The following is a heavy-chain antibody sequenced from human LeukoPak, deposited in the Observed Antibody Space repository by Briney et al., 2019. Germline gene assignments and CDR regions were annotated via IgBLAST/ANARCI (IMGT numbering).Heavy chain of an antibody. CDR2: ISAYNGNT. J-gene: IGHJ4*02. CDR1: GYTFTSYG. V-gene: IGHV1-18*01. D-gene: IGHD6-19*01. Sequence: ASVKVSCKASGYTFTSYGISWVRQAPRQGLEWMGWISAYNGNTNYAQKLQGGVTMTTDTSTSTAYMELRSLRSDDTAIYYCARDISTSGVAGFDSWGQGTLVTVSS. CDR3: ARDISTSGVAGFDS.